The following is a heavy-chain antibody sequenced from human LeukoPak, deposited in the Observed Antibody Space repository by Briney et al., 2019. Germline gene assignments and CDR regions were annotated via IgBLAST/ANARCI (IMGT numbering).Heavy chain of an antibody. V-gene: IGHV1-2*02. CDR1: GYTFTGYY. CDR2: INPNIGDT. Sequence: ASVKVSCKASGYTFTGYYMHWVRQAPRQGLEWMGWINPNIGDTNYAQKFQGRVTMTRDTSISTAYMELSRLRFDDTAVYYCAREHDWGDFDYWGQGALVTVSS. J-gene: IGHJ4*02. D-gene: IGHD3-9*01. CDR3: AREHDWGDFDY.